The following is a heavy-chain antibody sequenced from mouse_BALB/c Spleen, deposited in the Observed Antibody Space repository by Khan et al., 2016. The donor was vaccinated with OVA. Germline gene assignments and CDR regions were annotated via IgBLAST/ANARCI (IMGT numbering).Heavy chain of an antibody. D-gene: IGHD3-2*02. CDR3: AREEALYYFDY. CDR1: GYIFTSYR. J-gene: IGHJ2*01. CDR2: IYPGTDNT. Sequence: VQLQQSGAELVRPGASVKLSCKTSGYIFTSYRIHWVKQRSGQGLEWIARIYPGTDNTYYNEKLKDKATLTADKSSSTAYMQRSSLKSEDSAVYFCAREEALYYFDYWGQGTTLTVSS. V-gene: IGHV1S132*01.